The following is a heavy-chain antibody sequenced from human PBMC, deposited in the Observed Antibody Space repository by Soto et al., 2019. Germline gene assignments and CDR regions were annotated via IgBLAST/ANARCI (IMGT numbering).Heavy chain of an antibody. CDR3: ASRLTTFD. V-gene: IGHV3-23*01. CDR2: ISGHGIST. CDR1: GFTFSTYA. Sequence: EVQLLESGGTLVQPGGSLRLSCAASGFTFSTYAMSWARQAPGKGLEWVSAISGHGISTYYADSVKGRFTISRDNSKNTLFLQMNSLRAEDTSIYYCASRLTTFDWGQGTLVTVSS. J-gene: IGHJ4*02. D-gene: IGHD3-3*01.